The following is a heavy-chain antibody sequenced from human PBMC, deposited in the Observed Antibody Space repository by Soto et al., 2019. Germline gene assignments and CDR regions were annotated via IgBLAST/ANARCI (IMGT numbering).Heavy chain of an antibody. CDR3: VRGDRGGFDL. CDR1: GFTFSYYW. V-gene: IGHV3-74*03. D-gene: IGHD2-15*01. Sequence: EVQLVESGGGLVQPGGSLRLSCAASGFTFSYYWMHWVRQSPGKGLLWVSHIHSDEISTTYADSVKGRFTISRDNAKNTLYLQMNGLRAEDTSIYYCVRGDRGGFDLWGQGTMVIVSS. CDR2: IHSDEIST. J-gene: IGHJ3*01.